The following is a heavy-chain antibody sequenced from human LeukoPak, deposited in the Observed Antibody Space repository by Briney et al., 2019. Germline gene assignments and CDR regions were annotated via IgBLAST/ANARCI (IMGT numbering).Heavy chain of an antibody. CDR1: GGSVSSYY. CDR3: AREGGPYRPLDY. Sequence: KTSETLSLTCSVFGGSVSSYYWSWIRQPPGRGLEWIGYISYSGSTNYNPSLMSRVTISLATSKNQLSLKLSSVTAADTAVYYCAREGGPYRPLDYSGQGTLVTVSS. CDR2: ISYSGST. J-gene: IGHJ4*02. V-gene: IGHV4-59*02.